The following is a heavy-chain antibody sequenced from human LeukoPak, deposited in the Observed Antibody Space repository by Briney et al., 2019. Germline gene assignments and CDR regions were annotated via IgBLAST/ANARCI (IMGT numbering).Heavy chain of an antibody. CDR2: IYPGDSDT. V-gene: IGHV5-51*01. CDR1: GYTFTDFW. Sequence: GASLQISCKGSGYTFTDFWIAWVRQMPGKGLEWMGIIYPGDSDTRYSPSFQGQVTISADKSTTTAYLQWSTLKTSDTAIYFCARLADTTSWGQGTLVTVSS. D-gene: IGHD1-26*01. CDR3: ARLADTTS. J-gene: IGHJ5*02.